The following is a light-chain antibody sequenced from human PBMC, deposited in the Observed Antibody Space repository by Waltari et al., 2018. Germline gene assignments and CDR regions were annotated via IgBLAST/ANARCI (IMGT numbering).Light chain of an antibody. CDR3: TSFTSITTLV. Sequence: QSALTQPASVSGSPGQSITLSCAGTSGDVGTYDYASWYQHHPGKAPKLMIYEVSNRPSGVSNRFSGSKSGDTASLTISGLQAEDEADYYCTSFTSITTLVFGTGTKVTVL. CDR2: EVS. V-gene: IGLV2-14*01. J-gene: IGLJ1*01. CDR1: SGDVGTYDY.